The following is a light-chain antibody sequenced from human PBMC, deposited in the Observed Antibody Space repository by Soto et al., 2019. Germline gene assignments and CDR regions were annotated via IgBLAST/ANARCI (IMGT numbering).Light chain of an antibody. J-gene: IGKJ1*01. V-gene: IGKV4-1*01. CDR3: QQYYGTPWT. Sequence: DIVMTQSPDSLAVSLGERATINCKSSQSVLYSSNNKSYLAWYQQKPGQPPKLLIYWASTRESGVPDRFSGSGSGTDFTITISSLQAEDVAVYYCQQYYGTPWTFGQGTRVEIK. CDR2: WAS. CDR1: QSVLYSSNNKSY.